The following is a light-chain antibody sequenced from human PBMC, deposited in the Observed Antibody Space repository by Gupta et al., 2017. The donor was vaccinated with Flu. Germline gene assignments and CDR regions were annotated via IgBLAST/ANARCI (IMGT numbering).Light chain of an antibody. V-gene: IGLV3-21*03. Sequence: SYVLTQPPSVSGAPGKPARITGGGNKIGSKIVNWYQQKEGQSPVLVFSEDSGRPSGFPERFSGYNSGNTATLTITMAEGEDEADFYCQVGDRSGVGVFGGGTKLIVL. CDR1: KIGSKI. CDR2: EDS. CDR3: QVGDRSGVGV. J-gene: IGLJ3*02.